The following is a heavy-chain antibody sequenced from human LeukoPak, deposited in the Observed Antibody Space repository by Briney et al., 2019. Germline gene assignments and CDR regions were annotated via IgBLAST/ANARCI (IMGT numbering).Heavy chain of an antibody. CDR2: IGLKDGNT. Sequence: ASVKVSCKASGYTFANYGINWLRQAPGQGLEWMAWIGLKDGNTNHGQQFQDRLIMTADMSAATVYMELRNLKSDDTAVYYCARGKSGVGALGDHTFFGLDVWGQGTTVNVS. CDR1: GYTFANYG. CDR3: ARGKSGVGALGDHTFFGLDV. J-gene: IGHJ6*02. D-gene: IGHD4/OR15-4a*01. V-gene: IGHV1-18*04.